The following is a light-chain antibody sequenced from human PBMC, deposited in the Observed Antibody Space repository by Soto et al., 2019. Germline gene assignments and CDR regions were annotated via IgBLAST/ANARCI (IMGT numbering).Light chain of an antibody. J-gene: IGKJ2*01. CDR1: QSVSSN. V-gene: IGKV3-15*01. Sequence: EIVMTQSPATLSVSPGERATLSCRASQSVSSNLAWYQQKPGQAPRLLIYGASTRATGFPARFSGSGSGTEFTLTISRLQSEDFAVYYSQQYNNWPPANTFGQGTKLEIK. CDR3: QQYNNWPPANT. CDR2: GAS.